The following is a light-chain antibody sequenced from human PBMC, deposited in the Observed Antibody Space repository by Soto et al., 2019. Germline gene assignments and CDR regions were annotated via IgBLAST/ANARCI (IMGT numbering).Light chain of an antibody. CDR3: HQRSNSPPT. J-gene: IGKJ3*01. Sequence: EIVLTQSPATLSLSPGERATLSCRASQSVSSYLAWSQQKPGQAPRLLIYDASNRATGIPARFRGRGSGTDFALTISSPEPEDFADYYSHQRSNSPPTFGPGTKVDSK. V-gene: IGKV3-11*01. CDR2: DAS. CDR1: QSVSSY.